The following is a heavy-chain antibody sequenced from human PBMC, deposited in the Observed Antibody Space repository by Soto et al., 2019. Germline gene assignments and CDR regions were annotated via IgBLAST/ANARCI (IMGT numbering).Heavy chain of an antibody. D-gene: IGHD3-22*01. CDR2: IYYSGST. CDR3: ARGRDPHAYYYDSSGYYAWFDP. V-gene: IGHV4-59*01. J-gene: IGHJ5*02. Sequence: PSETLSLTCTVSGGSISSYYWSWIRQPPGKGLEWIGYIYYSGSTNYTPSLKSRVTISVDTSKNQFSLKLSSVTAADTAVYYCARGRDPHAYYYDSSGYYAWFDPWGQGTLVTVSS. CDR1: GGSISSYY.